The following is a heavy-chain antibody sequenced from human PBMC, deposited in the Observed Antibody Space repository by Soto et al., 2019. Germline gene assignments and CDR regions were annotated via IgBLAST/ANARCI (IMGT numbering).Heavy chain of an antibody. CDR1: GGSISYYH. Sequence: SETLSLTCTVSGGSISYYHWSWIRQPAGKGLEWIGRINTSGSTNYNPSLKSRVTMSVDTSKNQSSLKLSSVTAADTAVYYCARDAGYSNDFDPWGQGILVTVSS. J-gene: IGHJ5*02. D-gene: IGHD6-13*01. CDR2: INTSGST. V-gene: IGHV4-4*07. CDR3: ARDAGYSNDFDP.